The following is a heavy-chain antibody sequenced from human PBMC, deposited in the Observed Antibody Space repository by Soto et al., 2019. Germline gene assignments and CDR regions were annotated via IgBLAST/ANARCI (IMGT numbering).Heavy chain of an antibody. D-gene: IGHD6-13*01. V-gene: IGHV3-30-3*01. Sequence: GGSLRLSCAASGFTLSSYAMHWVRQAPGKGLEWVAVISYDGSNKYYADSVKGRFTISRDNSKNTLYLQINSLRDEDTAVYYCARDRRWAIDYWGQGTLVTVSS. J-gene: IGHJ4*02. CDR3: ARDRRWAIDY. CDR1: GFTLSSYA. CDR2: ISYDGSNK.